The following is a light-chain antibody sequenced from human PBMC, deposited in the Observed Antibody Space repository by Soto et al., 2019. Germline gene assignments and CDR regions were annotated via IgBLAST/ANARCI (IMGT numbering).Light chain of an antibody. CDR2: EVS. V-gene: IGLV2-18*02. CDR1: SSDVGSYNR. CDR3: SAYTSSSPYV. Sequence: QSALTQRPSVSGSPGQSVTISCTGTSSDVGSYNRVSWYQQPPGTAPKLMIYEVSNRPSGVPDRFSGSKSGNTASLTISGLQAEYVDDYDCSAYTSSSPYVFGTGTKVTVL. J-gene: IGLJ1*01.